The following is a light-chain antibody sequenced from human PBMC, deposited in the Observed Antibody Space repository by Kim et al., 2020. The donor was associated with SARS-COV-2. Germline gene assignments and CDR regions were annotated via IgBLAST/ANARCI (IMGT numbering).Light chain of an antibody. CDR1: ALPKQY. CDR3: QSADSSGTVV. J-gene: IGLJ2*01. CDR2: KDS. Sequence: VAPRQTASITCSGDALPKQYAYWYQHKPGQAPVLVIYKDSERPSGIPERFSGSSTRTTVTLTISGVQAEDEADYYCQSADSSGTVVFGGGTQLTVL. V-gene: IGLV3-25*03.